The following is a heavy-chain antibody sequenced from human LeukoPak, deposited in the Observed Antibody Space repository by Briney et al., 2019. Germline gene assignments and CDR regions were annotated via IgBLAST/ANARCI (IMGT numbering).Heavy chain of an antibody. D-gene: IGHD3-16*01. J-gene: IGHJ6*02. Sequence: PSETLSLTCSVSGGSISGYYWTWVRQPPGKGLEWIGQIHYSGRADYNPSLKSRITMSVDTSRNQISLKLSSVTAAGTAIYYCVRFGVNYDMDVWGQGTTVTVFS. V-gene: IGHV4-59*01. CDR1: GGSISGYY. CDR3: VRFGVNYDMDV. CDR2: IHYSGRA.